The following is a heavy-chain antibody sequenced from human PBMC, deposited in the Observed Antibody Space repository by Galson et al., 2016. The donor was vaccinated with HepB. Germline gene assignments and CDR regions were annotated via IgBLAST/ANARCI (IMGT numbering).Heavy chain of an antibody. D-gene: IGHD2-21*01. CDR1: GFTFRDYG. CDR2: IWHGGRNK. J-gene: IGHJ6*03. V-gene: IGHV3-33*01. CDR3: ASDGQGLLLGYYYYYMDV. Sequence: SLRLSCAASGFTFRDYGMHWVRQAPGKGLEWVAVIWHGGRNKYYADSVKGRFTISRDNSQNTLYLQMNSLRAEDTAVYYCASDGQGLLLGYYYYYMDVWGKGTTVSVSS.